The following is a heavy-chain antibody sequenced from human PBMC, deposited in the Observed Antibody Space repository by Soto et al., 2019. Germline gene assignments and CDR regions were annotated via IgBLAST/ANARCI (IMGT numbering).Heavy chain of an antibody. J-gene: IGHJ5*02. CDR2: INHSGST. V-gene: IGHV4-34*01. CDR1: GGSFSGYY. D-gene: IGHD3-10*01. CDR3: ARIESIGGFGEFLSWLDP. Sequence: SETLSLTCAVYGGSFSGYYWSWIRQPPGKGLEWIGEINHSGSTNYNPSLKSRVTISVDTSKNQFSLKLSSVTAADTAVYYCARIESIGGFGEFLSWLDPWGQGTLVTVSS.